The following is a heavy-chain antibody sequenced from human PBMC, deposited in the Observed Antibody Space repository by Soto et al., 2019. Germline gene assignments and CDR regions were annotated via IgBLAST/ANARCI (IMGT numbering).Heavy chain of an antibody. Sequence: SETLSLTCTVSGGSISDDTYYWGWIRQPPGKGLEWIGSIYYSGTSSYNPSPESRVTMSVDTSKKQLSLRLRSVTATDTAVYYYARLHCTRPGCVPLDPWGHGTRVTVYS. CDR1: GGSISDDTYY. J-gene: IGHJ5*02. V-gene: IGHV4-39*01. CDR2: IYYSGTS. D-gene: IGHD2-8*01. CDR3: ARLHCTRPGCVPLDP.